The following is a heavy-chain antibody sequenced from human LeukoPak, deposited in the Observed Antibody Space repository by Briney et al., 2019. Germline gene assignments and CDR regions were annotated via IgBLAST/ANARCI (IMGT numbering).Heavy chain of an antibody. CDR1: GFHFRTYG. Sequence: PGGSLRLSCAASGFHFRTYGMHWVRQAPGKGLEWVAFIRYDGSYTDPLKGRFTISRDNSKNTLYLQMNSLRAEDTAVYYCAKRGHKELLPYYFDYWGQGTLVTVSS. CDR3: AKRGHKELLPYYFDY. CDR2: IRYDGS. J-gene: IGHJ4*02. V-gene: IGHV3-30*02. D-gene: IGHD2-15*01.